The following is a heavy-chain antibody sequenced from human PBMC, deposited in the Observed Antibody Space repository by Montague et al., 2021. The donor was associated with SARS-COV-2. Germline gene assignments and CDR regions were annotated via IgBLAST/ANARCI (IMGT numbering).Heavy chain of an antibody. J-gene: IGHJ6*02. V-gene: IGHV4-4*07. CDR1: CGSVSTYY. CDR2: LYNNGST. D-gene: IGHD5-12*01. CDR3: ARDGADYSFAYYHEMDV. Sequence: SETLSLTCTVSCGSVSTYYWSWIRQSPGKKLEWIGRLYNNGSTYYNPSFKRRVTMSLDTSKNLFSLNLGSMTAADTAVYYCARDGADYSFAYYHEMDVWGQGIAVTVSS.